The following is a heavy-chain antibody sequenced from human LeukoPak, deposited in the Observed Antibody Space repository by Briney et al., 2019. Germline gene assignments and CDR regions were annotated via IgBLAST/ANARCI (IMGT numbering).Heavy chain of an antibody. CDR2: IKAGNGDT. D-gene: IGHD2-21*01. Sequence: ASVKVSCKASGYIFTKYVVHWVRQAPGQRPEWMGWIKAGNGDTKYSQNFQDRLTITRDTSASTVYMELSSLASEDTALYYCARDDCGDTCYPGGYWGQGTLVTVSS. CDR1: GYIFTKYV. CDR3: ARDDCGDTCYPGGY. V-gene: IGHV1-3*01. J-gene: IGHJ4*02.